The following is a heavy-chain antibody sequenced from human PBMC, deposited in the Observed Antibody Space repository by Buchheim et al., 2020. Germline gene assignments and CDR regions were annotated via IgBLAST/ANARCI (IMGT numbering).Heavy chain of an antibody. CDR2: IKQDGSEK. J-gene: IGHJ4*02. D-gene: IGHD3-10*01. V-gene: IGHV3-7*01. Sequence: EVQLVESGGGLVQPGGSLRLSCAASGFTLSTYWMTWVRQAPGKGLEWVANIKQDGSEKYYVDSVKGRFTISRDNAKNSLSLQLNSLRAGDTAVYYCARVVRFGALSGYFDYWGQGIL. CDR1: GFTLSTYW. CDR3: ARVVRFGALSGYFDY.